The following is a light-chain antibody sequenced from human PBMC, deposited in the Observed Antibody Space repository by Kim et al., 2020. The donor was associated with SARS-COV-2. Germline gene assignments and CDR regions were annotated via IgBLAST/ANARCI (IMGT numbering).Light chain of an antibody. Sequence: PGQTARSTCSGDALPKQYAYWYQQKPGQAPVLVIYKDSERPSGIPERFSGSSSGTTVTLTISGVQAEDEADYYCQSADSSGSYVVFGGGTKLTVL. CDR1: ALPKQY. CDR3: QSADSSGSYVV. V-gene: IGLV3-25*03. J-gene: IGLJ2*01. CDR2: KDS.